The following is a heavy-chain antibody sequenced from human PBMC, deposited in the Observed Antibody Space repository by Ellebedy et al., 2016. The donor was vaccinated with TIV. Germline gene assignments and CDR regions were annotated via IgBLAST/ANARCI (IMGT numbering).Heavy chain of an antibody. CDR1: GFTLTNYW. CDR3: ASSTTTPGAFDY. CDR2: IYGGGST. V-gene: IGHV3-53*01. D-gene: IGHD1-1*01. J-gene: IGHJ4*02. Sequence: GESLKISCAASGFTLTNYWMHWVRQAPGKGLEWVSVIYGGGSTSYADSVTGRFTISRDISKNTLYLQMNSLRAEDTAVYYCASSTTTPGAFDYWGQGALVTVSS.